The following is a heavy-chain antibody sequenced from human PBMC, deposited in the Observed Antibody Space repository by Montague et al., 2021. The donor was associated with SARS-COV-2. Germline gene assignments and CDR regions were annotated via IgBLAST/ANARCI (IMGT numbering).Heavy chain of an antibody. CDR2: INGDGLTT. CDR1: GFPFDDYA. Sequence: SLRLSCAASGFPFDDYAMHWVRQAPGKGLEWVSLINGDGLTTLVTDSVEGRFIISRDNSKNSLYLQMKSLRTGDTALYFCVKDMSEFDDLNAFDVWGQGTQVTVSS. V-gene: IGHV3-43*02. CDR3: VKDMSEFDDLNAFDV. D-gene: IGHD3-10*01. J-gene: IGHJ3*01.